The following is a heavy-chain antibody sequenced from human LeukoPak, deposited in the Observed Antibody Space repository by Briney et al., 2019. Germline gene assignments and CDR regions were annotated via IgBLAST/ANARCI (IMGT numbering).Heavy chain of an antibody. V-gene: IGHV3-7*01. CDR2: IKQDGSEK. CDR3: ARCSSGGDYYYYYGMDV. D-gene: IGHD6-19*01. CDR1: GFTFSSYW. Sequence: GGSLRLSCAASGFTFSSYWMSWVRQAPGKGLEWVANIKQDGSEKYYVDSVKGRFTISRENAKNSLYLKMKSLRAEDTAVYYCARCSSGGDYYYYYGMDVWGQGTTVTVSS. J-gene: IGHJ6*02.